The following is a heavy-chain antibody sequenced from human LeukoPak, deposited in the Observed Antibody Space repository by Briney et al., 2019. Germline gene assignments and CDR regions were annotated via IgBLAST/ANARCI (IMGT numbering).Heavy chain of an antibody. CDR3: ARYGGDYVAYDY. J-gene: IGHJ4*02. D-gene: IGHD4-17*01. CDR1: DGSISSGGYY. Sequence: PSETLSLTCTVSDGSISSGGYYWSWIRQHPGKGLEWIGYIYYSGSTYYNPSLKSRVTISVDTSKNQFSLKLSSVTAADTAVYYCARYGGDYVAYDYWGQGTLVTVSS. V-gene: IGHV4-31*03. CDR2: IYYSGST.